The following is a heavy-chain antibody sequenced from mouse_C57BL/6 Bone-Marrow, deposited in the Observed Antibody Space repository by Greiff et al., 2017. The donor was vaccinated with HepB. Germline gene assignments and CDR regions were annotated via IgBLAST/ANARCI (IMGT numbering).Heavy chain of an antibody. D-gene: IGHD1-1*01. CDR1: GYTFTSYW. V-gene: IGHV1-64*01. CDR3: ARDPVATVVEGYYFDY. J-gene: IGHJ2*01. Sequence: QVQLQQPGAELVKPGASVKLSCKASGYTFTSYWMHWVKQRPGQGLEWIGMIHPNSGSTNYNEKFKSKATLTVDKSSSTAYMQLSSLTSEDSAVYYCARDPVATVVEGYYFDYWGQGTTLTVSS. CDR2: IHPNSGST.